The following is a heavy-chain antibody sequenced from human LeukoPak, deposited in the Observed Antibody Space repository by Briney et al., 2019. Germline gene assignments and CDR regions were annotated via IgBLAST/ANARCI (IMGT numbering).Heavy chain of an antibody. CDR1: GGSFSGYY. D-gene: IGHD2-2*01. Sequence: GTLSLTCAVYGGSFSGYYWSWIRQPPGKGLEGIGEINHSGSTNYNPSLTSPVTISVDTSKNQFSLKLSSVTAADTAVYYCARERPKYCSSTSCYLGYMDVWGKGTTVTVSS. J-gene: IGHJ6*03. CDR3: ARERPKYCSSTSCYLGYMDV. V-gene: IGHV4-34*01. CDR2: INHSGST.